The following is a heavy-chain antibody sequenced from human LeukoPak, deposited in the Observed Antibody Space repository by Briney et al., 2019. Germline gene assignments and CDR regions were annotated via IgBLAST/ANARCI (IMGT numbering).Heavy chain of an antibody. J-gene: IGHJ4*02. Sequence: ASVKVSCKASGYTFTSYYMHWVRQAPGQGFEWIGIINPSGGSTSYAQKFQGRVTMTRDTSTSTVYMELSSLRSEDTAVYYCARVGYSSSWYASFDYWGQGTLVTVSS. CDR1: GYTFTSYY. V-gene: IGHV1-46*01. D-gene: IGHD6-13*01. CDR2: INPSGGST. CDR3: ARVGYSSSWYASFDY.